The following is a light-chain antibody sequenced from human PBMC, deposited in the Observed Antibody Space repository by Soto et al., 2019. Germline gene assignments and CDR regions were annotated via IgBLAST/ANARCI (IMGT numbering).Light chain of an antibody. CDR2: GAS. CDR3: QQYNNWPET. J-gene: IGKJ5*01. Sequence: EIVMTQSPATLSVSPGERATLSCRASQSVDSNLAWYQQIPGQAPRLLFYGASTRATDVPARFSGSGSGTEFTLTISSLQSEDFAVYYCQQYNNWPETFGQGTRLEIK. V-gene: IGKV3-15*01. CDR1: QSVDSN.